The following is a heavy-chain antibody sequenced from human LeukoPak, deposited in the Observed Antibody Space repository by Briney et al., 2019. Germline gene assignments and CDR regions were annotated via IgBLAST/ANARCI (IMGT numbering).Heavy chain of an antibody. D-gene: IGHD2-21*02. CDR2: IYYSGST. Sequence: SETLSLTCTVSGGSISSSTNFWGWVRQPPGKGLEWIGSIYYSGSTYYNPSLKSRVTISVDTSKNQFSLKLSSVTAADTAVYYCARSIVVVTAPFDYWGQGTLVTVSS. CDR1: GGSISSSTNF. J-gene: IGHJ4*02. CDR3: ARSIVVVTAPFDY. V-gene: IGHV4-39*01.